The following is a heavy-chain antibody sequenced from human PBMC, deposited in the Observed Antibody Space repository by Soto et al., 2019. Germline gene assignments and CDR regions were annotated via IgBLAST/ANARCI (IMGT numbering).Heavy chain of an antibody. CDR2: ISGSGGST. CDR1: GFTFSSYA. J-gene: IGHJ6*02. Sequence: AGGSLRLSCAASGFTFSSYAMSWVRQAPGKGLEWVSAISGSGGSTYYADSVKGRFTISRDNSKNTLYLQMNSLRAEDTAVYYCAKDLNEYYYYGMDVWGQGTTVTVSS. V-gene: IGHV3-23*01. D-gene: IGHD1-1*01. CDR3: AKDLNEYYYYGMDV.